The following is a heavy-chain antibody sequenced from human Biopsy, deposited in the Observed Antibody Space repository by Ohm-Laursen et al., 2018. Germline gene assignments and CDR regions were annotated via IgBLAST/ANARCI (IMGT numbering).Heavy chain of an antibody. D-gene: IGHD3-22*01. CDR2: ISYTGGI. CDR1: GGSISGYH. J-gene: IGHJ6*02. CDR3: VRGVDYYDPYHYYALDV. V-gene: IGHV4-59*12. Sequence: PPGTLSLTCTVSGGSISGYHWSWIRKSPGKGLEWLAYISYTGGITSNPSLNGRATMSLDTSKNQFSLKVRSVTAADTAVYYCVRGVDYYDPYHYYALDVWGQGTTVTVSS.